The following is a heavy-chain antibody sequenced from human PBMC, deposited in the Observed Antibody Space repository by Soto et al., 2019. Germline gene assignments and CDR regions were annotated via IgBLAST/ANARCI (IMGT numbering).Heavy chain of an antibody. V-gene: IGHV3-30-3*01. CDR2: ISYDGSNK. J-gene: IGHJ4*02. CDR3: ARSSKRYCSSTSCYLVDY. D-gene: IGHD2-2*01. Sequence: PGGSLRLSCAASGFTFSSYARHWVRQAPGKGLEWVAVISYDGSNKYYADSVKGRFTISRDNSKNTLYLQMNSLRAEDTAVYYCARSSKRYCSSTSCYLVDYWGQGTLVTVYS. CDR1: GFTFSSYA.